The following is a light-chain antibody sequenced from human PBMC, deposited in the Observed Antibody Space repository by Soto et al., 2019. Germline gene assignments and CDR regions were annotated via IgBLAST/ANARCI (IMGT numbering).Light chain of an antibody. Sequence: DIVMTQSPVTLSVSPGDRATLSCRASQSVGHNLAWFQQKPGQAPRLLIYGASAGATGIPDRFSGSGFGTEFTLTISSLQSENLAVYYCQQYNTWPRTFGKVTKMEMK. J-gene: IGKJ1*01. V-gene: IGKV3-15*01. CDR1: QSVGHN. CDR3: QQYNTWPRT. CDR2: GAS.